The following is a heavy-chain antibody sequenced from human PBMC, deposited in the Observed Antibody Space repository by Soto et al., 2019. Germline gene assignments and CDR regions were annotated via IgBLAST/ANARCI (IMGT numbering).Heavy chain of an antibody. Sequence: GASVEVSCKASGYTFTSYYMHWVRQAPGQGLELMGIINPSGGSTSYAQKFQGRVTMTRDTSTSTVYMELSSLRSEDTAVYYCARGCGYRYGSNARCYYSRMDVWGDGTTVT. D-gene: IGHD5-18*01. J-gene: IGHJ6*02. CDR1: GYTFTSYY. V-gene: IGHV1-46*01. CDR2: INPSGGST. CDR3: ARGCGYRYGSNARCYYSRMDV.